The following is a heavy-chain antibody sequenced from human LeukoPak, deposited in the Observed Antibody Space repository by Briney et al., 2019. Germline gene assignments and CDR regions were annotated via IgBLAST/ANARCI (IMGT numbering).Heavy chain of an antibody. CDR1: GDSVSSYY. CDR3: AREGSSRPFDY. V-gene: IGHV4-4*07. Sequence: SETLSLTCTVSGDSVSSYYWTWIRQPAGKGLEWIGRIYSSGTTHYNPSLKSRVTMSVDTSKNQSTLKLSSVTAADTAVYYCAREGSSRPFDYWGQGTLVTVSS. CDR2: IYSSGTT. J-gene: IGHJ4*02. D-gene: IGHD1-26*01.